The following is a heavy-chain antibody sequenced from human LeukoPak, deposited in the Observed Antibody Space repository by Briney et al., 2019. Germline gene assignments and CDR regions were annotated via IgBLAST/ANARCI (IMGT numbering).Heavy chain of an antibody. Sequence: GGSLRLSCAASGFIFSSYGMHWVRQAPGKGLEWVSSISSGSSSIYYADSVKGRFTISRDNAKNSLYLQMNSLRDEDTAVYYCARDGVAAAGNVKNWFDPWGQGTLVTVSS. V-gene: IGHV3-48*02. CDR1: GFIFSSYG. CDR2: ISSGSSSI. D-gene: IGHD6-13*01. CDR3: ARDGVAAAGNVKNWFDP. J-gene: IGHJ5*02.